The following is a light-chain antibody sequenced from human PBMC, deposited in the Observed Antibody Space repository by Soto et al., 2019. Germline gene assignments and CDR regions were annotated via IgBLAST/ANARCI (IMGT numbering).Light chain of an antibody. V-gene: IGKV3-20*01. CDR1: QRVSSSY. Sequence: EIVLTQSPGTLSLSPGERATLSCRASQRVSSSYLAWYQQKPGQAPRLLIYGASSSATGIPDRFSGSGSGTDFTLTISSQEPEDFSVYYCQQYGSSPLTFGQGTMLEIK. J-gene: IGKJ2*01. CDR2: GAS. CDR3: QQYGSSPLT.